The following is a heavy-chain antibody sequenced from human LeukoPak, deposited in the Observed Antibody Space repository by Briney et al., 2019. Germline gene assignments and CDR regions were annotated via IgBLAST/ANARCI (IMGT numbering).Heavy chain of an antibody. D-gene: IGHD4-17*01. CDR2: IYTSGST. CDR1: GGSISSYY. CDR3: ARATVITLNYYYYMDV. V-gene: IGHV4-4*07. Sequence: PSETLSLTCTVSGGSISSYYWSWIRQPAGKGLEWIGRIYTSGSTNYNPSLKSRVTISVDKSKNQFSLKLSSLTAADTAVYYCARATVITLNYYYYMDVWGKGTTVTVSS. J-gene: IGHJ6*03.